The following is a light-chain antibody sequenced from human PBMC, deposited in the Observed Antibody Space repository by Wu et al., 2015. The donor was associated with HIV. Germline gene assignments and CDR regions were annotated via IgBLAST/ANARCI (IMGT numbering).Light chain of an antibody. J-gene: IGKJ1*01. CDR3: QQYNSYSRT. Sequence: DIQMTQSPSTLSASVGDRVTITCRASQNIYTWLARYQQKPGKAPKLLIYKASTLESEVPSRFSGSGSGTEFTLTISSLQPDDLATYYRQQYNSYSRTFGQGTKVEI. CDR2: KAS. CDR1: QNIYTW. V-gene: IGKV1-5*03.